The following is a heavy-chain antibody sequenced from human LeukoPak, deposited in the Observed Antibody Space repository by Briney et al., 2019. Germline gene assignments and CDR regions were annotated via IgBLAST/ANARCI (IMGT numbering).Heavy chain of an antibody. J-gene: IGHJ2*01. D-gene: IGHD3-10*01. V-gene: IGHV4-59*08. CDR1: GGSISTYY. CDR2: IYNNGIN. CDR3: AKFRLPGIGLRDWFFDL. Sequence: SETLSLTCTVSGGSISTYYWSWIRQPPGKGLEWIGYIYNNGINNYNPSLRSRVTISIDTSKNQLSLKLNSVTAADTAVYYCAKFRLPGIGLRDWFFDLWGRGALVTVSS.